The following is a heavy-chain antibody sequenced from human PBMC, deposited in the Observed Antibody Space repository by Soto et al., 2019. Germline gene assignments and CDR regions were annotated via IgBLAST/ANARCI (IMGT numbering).Heavy chain of an antibody. CDR3: TAAGVRGVVMSGMDV. CDR1: GFTFSKSW. D-gene: IGHD3-10*01. CDR2: IRSNADGGTV. Sequence: DVQLVESGGGLVKPGGSLRLSCRTSGFTFSKSWMRWVRQAPGQGLEWVGRIRSNADGGTVEYAAPVTGRFIISRDDPTSTLYLQMNSLDSEDTGVYYCTAAGVRGVVMSGMDVWGQGTAVTVSS. V-gene: IGHV3-15*01. J-gene: IGHJ6*02.